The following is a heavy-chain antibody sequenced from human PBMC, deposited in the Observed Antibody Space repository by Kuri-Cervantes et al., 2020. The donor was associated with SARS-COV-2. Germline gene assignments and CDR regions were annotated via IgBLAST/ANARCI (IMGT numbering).Heavy chain of an antibody. CDR3: ARGPSPGYCSSTSCYPRECYFDY. J-gene: IGHJ4*02. D-gene: IGHD2-2*01. Sequence: SETLSLTCTVPGGSISSSSYYWGWIRQPPGKGLEWIGSIYHSGSTYYNPSLKSRVTISVDRSKNQFSLKLSSVTAADTAVYYCARGPSPGYCSSTSCYPRECYFDYWGQGTLVTVSS. V-gene: IGHV4-39*07. CDR2: IYHSGST. CDR1: GGSISSSSYY.